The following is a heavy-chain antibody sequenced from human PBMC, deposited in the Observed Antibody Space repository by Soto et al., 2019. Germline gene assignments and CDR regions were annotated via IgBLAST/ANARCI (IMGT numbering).Heavy chain of an antibody. Sequence: EVQLVESGGGLVQPGRSLRLSCAASGFTFDDYAMHWVRQAPGKGLEWVSGISWNSGSIGYADSVKGRFTISRDNAKNSLYLQMNSLRAEDTALYYCARTPCISTSCYRYYYYYGMDVWGQGTTVTVSS. CDR3: ARTPCISTSCYRYYYYYGMDV. CDR1: GFTFDDYA. D-gene: IGHD2-2*01. CDR2: ISWNSGSI. V-gene: IGHV3-9*01. J-gene: IGHJ6*02.